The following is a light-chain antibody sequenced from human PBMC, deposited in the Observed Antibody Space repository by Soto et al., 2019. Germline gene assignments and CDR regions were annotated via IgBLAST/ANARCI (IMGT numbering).Light chain of an antibody. Sequence: EIVLTQSPATLSLSPGERATLSCRASQSITSSYLAWYQQKPGQAPRLLIYGASRRATDIPDRFSGSGSGTDFTLTISRLEPEDFAVYYCQLYDSPSYTFGQGTKVDIK. J-gene: IGKJ2*01. CDR2: GAS. CDR1: QSITSSY. V-gene: IGKV3-20*01. CDR3: QLYDSPSYT.